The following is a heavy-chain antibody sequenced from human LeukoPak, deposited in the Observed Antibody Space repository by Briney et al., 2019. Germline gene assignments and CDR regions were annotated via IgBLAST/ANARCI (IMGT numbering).Heavy chain of an antibody. CDR3: ARTPYSDYVDY. J-gene: IGHJ4*02. CDR2: IYSGGST. D-gene: IGHD4-11*01. CDR1: GFTVSSNY. Sequence: PGGSLRLSCAASGFTVSSNYMSWVRQAPGKGLEWVSVIYSGGSTYYADSVKGRFTISRDNSKNTLYLQMNSLRAEDTAVYYCARTPYSDYVDYWGQGTLVTVSS. V-gene: IGHV3-53*01.